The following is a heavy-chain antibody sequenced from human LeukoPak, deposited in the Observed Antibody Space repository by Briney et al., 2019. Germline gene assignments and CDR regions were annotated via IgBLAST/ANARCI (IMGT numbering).Heavy chain of an antibody. CDR2: VSYDGSNQ. CDR3: AKVQSSGETGHYGVEV. Sequence: PGRSLRLSCAASRFTFANYGMHWVRQAPGKGLEWVAFVSYDGSNQYYADSVKGRFTVSRDNSKNTLYLQMNSLRAEDTALYYCAKVQSSGETGHYGVEVWGQGTTVTVSS. CDR1: RFTFANYG. D-gene: IGHD7-27*01. V-gene: IGHV3-30*18. J-gene: IGHJ6*02.